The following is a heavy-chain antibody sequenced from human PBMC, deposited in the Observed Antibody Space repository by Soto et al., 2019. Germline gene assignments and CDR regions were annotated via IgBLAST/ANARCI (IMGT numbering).Heavy chain of an antibody. CDR1: GFTFSSYS. CDR2: ISSSSSTI. CDR3: ARVKASDIVLMVYARRPYYYYGMDV. D-gene: IGHD2-8*01. V-gene: IGHV3-48*02. J-gene: IGHJ6*02. Sequence: GGSLRLSCAASGFTFSSYSMNWVRQAPGKGLEWVSYISSSSSTIYYADSVKGRFTISRDNAKNSLYLQMNSLRDEDTAVYYCARVKASDIVLMVYARRPYYYYGMDVWGQGTTVTAP.